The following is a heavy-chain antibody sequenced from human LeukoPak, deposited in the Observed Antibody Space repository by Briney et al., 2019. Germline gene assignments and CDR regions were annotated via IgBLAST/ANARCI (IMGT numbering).Heavy chain of an antibody. CDR2: ISSSGSTI. D-gene: IGHD6-13*01. CDR1: GFTFSDYY. Sequence: GGSLRLSCAASGFTFSDYYMSWIRQAPGKGLEWVSYISSSGSTIYYADSVKGRFTISRDNAKSSLYLQMNSLRDEDTAVYYCARYPSVAATGWGRWFDHWGQGTLVTVSS. CDR3: ARYPSVAATGWGRWFDH. V-gene: IGHV3-11*04. J-gene: IGHJ5*02.